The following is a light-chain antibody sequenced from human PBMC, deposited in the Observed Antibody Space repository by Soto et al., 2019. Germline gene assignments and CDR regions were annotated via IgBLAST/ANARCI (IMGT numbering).Light chain of an antibody. CDR3: QQYISSTWT. J-gene: IGKJ1*01. V-gene: IGKV3-20*01. CDR2: AAS. CDR1: QSVSSSY. Sequence: EIVLTQSPGTLSLSPGERATLSCRASQSVSSSYVAWYQQKPGQAPRLLIYAASSRATGIPDRFSGSGSGTDFSLTISRLEPEDFAMYYCQQYISSTWTFGQGTKVEIK.